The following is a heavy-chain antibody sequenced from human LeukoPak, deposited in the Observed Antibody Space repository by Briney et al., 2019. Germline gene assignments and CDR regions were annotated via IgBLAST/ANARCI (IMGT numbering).Heavy chain of an antibody. Sequence: SGGSLRLSCAASGFTFTTYGFHWVRQAPGKWLEWVTFIQDKGRGKSYADSVKGRFTISRDNSKSTLYLQMNSLRAEDTAVYYCARPSLAATPLDFQHWGQGSRVTVSS. CDR2: IQDKGRGK. D-gene: IGHD2-15*01. V-gene: IGHV3-30*02. CDR1: GFTFTTYG. J-gene: IGHJ1*01. CDR3: ARPSLAATPLDFQH.